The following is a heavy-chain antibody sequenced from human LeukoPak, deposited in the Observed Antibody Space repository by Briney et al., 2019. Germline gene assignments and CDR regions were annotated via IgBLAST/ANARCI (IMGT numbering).Heavy chain of an antibody. Sequence: VASVKVSCKASGYTFTSYYMHWVRQAPGQGLEWMGIINPSGGSTSYAQKFQGRVTMTGDMSTSTVYMELSSLRSEDTAVYYCASQNSYYDSSGYYTYYMDVWGKGTTVTVSS. V-gene: IGHV1-46*01. CDR3: ASQNSYYDSSGYYTYYMDV. CDR1: GYTFTSYY. D-gene: IGHD3-22*01. J-gene: IGHJ6*03. CDR2: INPSGGST.